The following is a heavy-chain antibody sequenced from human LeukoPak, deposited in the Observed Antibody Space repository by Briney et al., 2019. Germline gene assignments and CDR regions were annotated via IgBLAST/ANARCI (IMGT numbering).Heavy chain of an antibody. CDR2: ISYHGSDK. Sequence: GGSLRLSCAASGFTLSTYEMHWVRQAPGKGLEWVAVISYHGSDKYYADSVLGRFTISRDNSKNTLHLQMNSLRTEDTAVYYCARGGLAAAGPQKHFDYWGQGTLVTVSS. CDR3: ARGGLAAAGPQKHFDY. CDR1: GFTLSTYE. V-gene: IGHV3-30-3*01. J-gene: IGHJ4*02. D-gene: IGHD6-13*01.